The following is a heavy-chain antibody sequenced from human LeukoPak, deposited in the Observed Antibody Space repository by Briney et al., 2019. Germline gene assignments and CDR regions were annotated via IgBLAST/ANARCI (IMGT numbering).Heavy chain of an antibody. Sequence: NTGGSLRLSCAASGFTFSSYWMHWVRQAPGKGLEWVGRIKSKTDGGTTDYAAPVKGRFAISRDDSKNTLYLQMNSLKTEDTAVYYCTTVVPAAIWATPGSANSFGYWGQGTLVTVSS. CDR2: IKSKTDGGTT. CDR3: TTVVPAAIWATPGSANSFGY. V-gene: IGHV3-15*01. D-gene: IGHD2-2*01. CDR1: GFTFSSYW. J-gene: IGHJ4*02.